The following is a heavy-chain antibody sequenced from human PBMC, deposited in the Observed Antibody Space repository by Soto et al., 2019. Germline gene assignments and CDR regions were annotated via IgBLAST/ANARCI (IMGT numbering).Heavy chain of an antibody. CDR3: ARFALSGSNYWTIEY. D-gene: IGHD1-26*01. CDR2: IWNDGSDK. V-gene: IGHV3-33*01. CDR1: GFSFRDYG. J-gene: IGHJ4*02. Sequence: GGSLRLSCAASGFSFRDYGLHWVRQAPGKGLEWVAVIWNDGSDKFYGASVKGRYTISRDSSRDTLFLQMKSLRAEDTAVYYCARFALSGSNYWTIEYWGQGTLVTVSS.